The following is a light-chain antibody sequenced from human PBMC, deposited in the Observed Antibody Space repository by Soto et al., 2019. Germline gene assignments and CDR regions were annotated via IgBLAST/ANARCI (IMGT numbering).Light chain of an antibody. CDR1: SSDVGRYNY. V-gene: IGLV2-14*03. Sequence: QSVRAQPASVSGSRRQAITISCTGTSSDVGRYNYVSWFQQHPGKVPKLIIYDVSNWPSGVSDRFSGSKSGNTASLTISGLHPEDEADYYCSSFTSSSTFVFGTGTKVTVL. J-gene: IGLJ1*01. CDR3: SSFTSSSTFV. CDR2: DVS.